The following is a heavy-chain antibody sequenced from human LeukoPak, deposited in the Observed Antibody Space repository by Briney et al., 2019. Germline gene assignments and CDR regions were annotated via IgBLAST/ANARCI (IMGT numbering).Heavy chain of an antibody. CDR2: IYRSGST. D-gene: IGHD3-22*01. V-gene: IGHV4-30-2*01. CDR3: ARDYYDSSGYPRIYYGMDV. Sequence: PSETLSLTCAVSGGSISSGGYSWSWIRQPPGKGLEWIGYIYRSGSTYYNPSLKSRVTISVDRSKNQFSLKLSSVTAADTAVYYCARDYYDSSGYPRIYYGMDVWGQGTTVTVSS. CDR1: GGSISSGGYS. J-gene: IGHJ6*02.